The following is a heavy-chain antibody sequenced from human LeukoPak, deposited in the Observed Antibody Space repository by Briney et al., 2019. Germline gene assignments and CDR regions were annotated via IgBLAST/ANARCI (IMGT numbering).Heavy chain of an antibody. V-gene: IGHV4-59*01. CDR1: GGSMSTFY. J-gene: IGHJ2*01. Sequence: SETLFLTCTVSGGSMSTFYWSWIRQTPGKGLEWIGYVYYSGSTKYNPSLGSRVTMSIDTSKHQFSLKLSSVTTVDTAFYYCARGGDGNVDWYFDLWGRGTLVTVSS. CDR2: VYYSGST. CDR3: ARGGDGNVDWYFDL.